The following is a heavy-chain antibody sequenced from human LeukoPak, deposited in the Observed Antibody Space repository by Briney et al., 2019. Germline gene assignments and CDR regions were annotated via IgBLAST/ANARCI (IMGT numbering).Heavy chain of an antibody. CDR3: ATFGVIVRNNYLDY. J-gene: IGHJ4*02. CDR2: IYSGGNT. D-gene: IGHD3-3*01. V-gene: IGHV3-53*01. CDR1: GFTVSSNY. Sequence: PGGSLRLSCAASGFTVSSNYTNWVRQAPGKGLEWVSVIYSGGNTYYADSVKGRFTISRDNSKNTLYLQMNSLRAEDTAVYYCATFGVIVRNNYLDYWGQGALVAVSS.